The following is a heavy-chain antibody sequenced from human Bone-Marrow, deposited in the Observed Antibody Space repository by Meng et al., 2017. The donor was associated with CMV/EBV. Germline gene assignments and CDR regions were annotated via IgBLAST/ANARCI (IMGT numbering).Heavy chain of an antibody. D-gene: IGHD1-26*01. CDR1: GYTFTSYD. V-gene: IGHV1-69*10. J-gene: IGHJ6*01. CDR3: AREAVGEYVDSGMDV. Sequence: SVKVSCKASGYTFTSYDINWVRQAPGQGLEWMGGIIPILGLANYAQKFQGRVTITADKSPSTAYMELSSLRSEDTAVYYCAREAVGEYVDSGMDVLGQGTTVTVSS. CDR2: IIPILGLA.